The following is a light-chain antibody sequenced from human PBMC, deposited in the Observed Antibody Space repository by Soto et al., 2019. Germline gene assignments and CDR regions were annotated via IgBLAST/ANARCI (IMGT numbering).Light chain of an antibody. Sequence: DIQLTQSPSVLSASVGDTVTITCRASQALSNYLAWYQQKPGKAPDLLIYSASTLQSGVPSRFSGSGSETEFSLTIRALQPEDFETYYCQQLSSYHLNFGGGTKVDI. CDR3: QQLSSYHLN. CDR2: SAS. V-gene: IGKV1-9*01. J-gene: IGKJ4*01. CDR1: QALSNY.